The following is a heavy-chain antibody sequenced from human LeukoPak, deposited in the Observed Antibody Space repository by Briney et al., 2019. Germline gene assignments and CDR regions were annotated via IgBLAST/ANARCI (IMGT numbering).Heavy chain of an antibody. CDR3: VYGDYDY. D-gene: IGHD4-17*01. J-gene: IGHJ4*02. CDR2: ISDSGGRT. Sequence: PGGSLRLSCAASGFTFSDYYMTWIRQAPGKGLEWVSAISDSGGRTNYADSVKGRFTISRDNSKNALYLQMNSLRAEDTAVYYCVYGDYDYWGQGTLVTVSS. CDR1: GFTFSDYY. V-gene: IGHV3-23*01.